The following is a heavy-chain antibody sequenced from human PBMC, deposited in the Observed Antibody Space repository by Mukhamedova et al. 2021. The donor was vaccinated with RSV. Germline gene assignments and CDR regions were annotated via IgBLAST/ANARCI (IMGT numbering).Heavy chain of an antibody. CDR3: ARDVWERYGVFDY. J-gene: IGHJ4*02. V-gene: IGHV3-21*01. Sequence: GKGLEWVSSISSSSSYIYYADSVKGRFTISRDNAKNSLYLQMNSLRAEDTAVYYCARDVWERYGVFDYRGQGTLVTVSS. CDR2: ISSSSSYI. D-gene: IGHD1-26*01.